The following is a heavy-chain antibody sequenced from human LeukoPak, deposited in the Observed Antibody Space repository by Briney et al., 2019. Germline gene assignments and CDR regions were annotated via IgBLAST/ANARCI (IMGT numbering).Heavy chain of an antibody. CDR2: IYYSGST. CDR3: AREIRTIFGVVDAFDI. CDR1: GGSISSYY. V-gene: IGHV4-59*12. D-gene: IGHD3-3*01. J-gene: IGHJ3*02. Sequence: SETLSLTCTVSGGSISSYYWSWIRQPPGKGLEWIGYIYYSGSTNYNPSLKSRVTISVDRSKNQFSLKLSSVTAADTAVYYCAREIRTIFGVVDAFDIWGQGTMVTVSS.